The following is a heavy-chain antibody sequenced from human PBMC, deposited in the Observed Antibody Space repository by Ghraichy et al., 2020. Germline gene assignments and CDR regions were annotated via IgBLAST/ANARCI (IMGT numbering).Heavy chain of an antibody. D-gene: IGHD2-2*02. J-gene: IGHJ4*02. V-gene: IGHV3-74*01. Sequence: LSHTCAASGFTFSSYWMHWVRQAPGKGLVWVSRINSDGSSTSYADSVKGRFTISRDNAKNTLYLQMNSLRAEDTAVYYCARVGCSSTSCYKGTVDYWGQGTLVTVSS. CDR3: ARVGCSSTSCYKGTVDY. CDR2: INSDGSST. CDR1: GFTFSSYW.